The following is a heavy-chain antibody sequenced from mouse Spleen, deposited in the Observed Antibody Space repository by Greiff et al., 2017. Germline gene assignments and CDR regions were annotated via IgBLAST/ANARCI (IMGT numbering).Heavy chain of an antibody. V-gene: IGHV5-12*02. CDR2: ISNGGGST. J-gene: IGHJ3*01. D-gene: IGHD2-14*01. CDR1: GFTFSDYY. Sequence: EVQLVESGGGLVQPGGSLKLSCATSGFTFSDYYMYWVRQTPEKRLEWVAYISNGGGSTYYPDTVKGRFTISRDNAKNTLYLQMSRLKSEDTAMYYCASYYRYDGGGFAYWGQGTLVTVSA. CDR3: ASYYRYDGGGFAY.